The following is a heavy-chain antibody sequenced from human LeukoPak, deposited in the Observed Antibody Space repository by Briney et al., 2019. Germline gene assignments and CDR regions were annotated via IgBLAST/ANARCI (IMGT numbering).Heavy chain of an antibody. J-gene: IGHJ4*02. CDR1: GYTFTSYD. CDR2: MNRNSGNT. V-gene: IGHV1-8*03. Sequence: GASVKVSCKASGYTFTSYDINWVRQPTGQGLEWMGWMNRNSGNTGYAQKFQGRVTITRNTSISTAYMELSSLRSEDTAVYYCARGSGYCTNGVCPARGYFDYWGQGTLVTFSS. D-gene: IGHD2-8*01. CDR3: ARGSGYCTNGVCPARGYFDY.